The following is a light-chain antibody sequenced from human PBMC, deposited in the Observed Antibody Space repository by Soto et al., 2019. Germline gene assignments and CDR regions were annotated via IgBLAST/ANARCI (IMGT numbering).Light chain of an antibody. J-gene: IGKJ2*01. CDR2: AAS. CDR1: QSISSY. CDR3: QQSYSTPYT. V-gene: IGKV1-39*01. Sequence: DIQMTQSPSSLSASVGDRVTITCRASQSISSYLNWYQQKPGKAPKLLIYAASSLQSGVPSRFSGSGSGTEFTLTISSLQPEDFVTYYCQQSYSTPYTFGQGTKLEIK.